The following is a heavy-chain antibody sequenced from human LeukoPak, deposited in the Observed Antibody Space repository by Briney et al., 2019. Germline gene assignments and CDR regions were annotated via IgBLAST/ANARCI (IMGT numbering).Heavy chain of an antibody. V-gene: IGHV3-21*01. CDR3: ARVGDSSGYYYSLDY. D-gene: IGHD3-22*01. J-gene: IGHJ4*02. CDR2: ISSSSSYI. CDR1: GFTFSSYS. Sequence: GGSLRLSXAASGFTFSSYSMNWVRQAQGKGLEWVSSISSSSSYIYYADSVKGRFTISRDNAKNSLYLQMNSLRAEDTAVYYCARVGDSSGYYYSLDYWGQGTLVTVSS.